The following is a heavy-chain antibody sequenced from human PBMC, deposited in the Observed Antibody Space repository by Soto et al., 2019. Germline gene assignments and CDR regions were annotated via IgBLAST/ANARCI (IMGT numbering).Heavy chain of an antibody. CDR2: INAGNGNT. CDR1: GYTFTSYA. D-gene: IGHD3-9*01. Sequence: ASVKVSCKASGYTFTSYAMHWVRQAPGQRLEWMGWINAGNGNTKYSQKFQGRVTITRDTSASTAYMELSSLRSEDTAVYYCARDLEYYDILTGRYSYYYYGMDVWGQGTTVTVSS. J-gene: IGHJ6*02. V-gene: IGHV1-3*01. CDR3: ARDLEYYDILTGRYSYYYYGMDV.